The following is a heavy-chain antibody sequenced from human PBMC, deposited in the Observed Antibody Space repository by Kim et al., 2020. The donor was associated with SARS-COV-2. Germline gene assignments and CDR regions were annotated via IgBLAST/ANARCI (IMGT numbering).Heavy chain of an antibody. Sequence: SVKVSCKASGGTFSSYAISWVRQAPGQGLEWMGGIIPIFGTANYAQKFQGRVTITADESTSTAYMELSSLRSEDTAVYYCALTGYYYYDSSGYLDYWGQGTLVTVSS. CDR2: IIPIFGTA. D-gene: IGHD3-22*01. J-gene: IGHJ4*02. CDR3: ALTGYYYYDSSGYLDY. V-gene: IGHV1-69*13. CDR1: GGTFSSYA.